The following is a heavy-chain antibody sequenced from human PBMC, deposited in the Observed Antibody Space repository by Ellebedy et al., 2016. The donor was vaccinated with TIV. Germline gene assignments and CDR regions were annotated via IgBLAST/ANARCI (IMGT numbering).Heavy chain of an antibody. D-gene: IGHD5/OR15-5a*01. Sequence: GGSLRLXXAASGFTFSSFGMHWVRQAPGKGLEWVAFISKDASNKYHSESVKGRFTISRDNAKNLVFLQTNSLRAEDTAVYFCARDNPSTSPYGLDVWGQGTTVTVAS. CDR3: ARDNPSTSPYGLDV. CDR2: ISKDASNK. CDR1: GFTFSSFG. V-gene: IGHV3-30*03. J-gene: IGHJ6*02.